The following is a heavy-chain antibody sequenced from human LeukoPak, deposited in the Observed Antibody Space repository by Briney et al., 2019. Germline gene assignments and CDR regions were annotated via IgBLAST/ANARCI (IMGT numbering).Heavy chain of an antibody. J-gene: IGHJ1*01. CDR2: ISGNGGNT. CDR3: AKDIQAAN. Sequence: GGSLRLSCAASGFTFSSYAMSWVRQAPGKGLEWVSAISGNGGNTYYADSVKGRFTVSRDNSKNIVYLQMNSLRAEDTALYYCAKDIQAANWGQGTLVTVSS. CDR1: GFTFSSYA. V-gene: IGHV3-23*01. D-gene: IGHD5-18*01.